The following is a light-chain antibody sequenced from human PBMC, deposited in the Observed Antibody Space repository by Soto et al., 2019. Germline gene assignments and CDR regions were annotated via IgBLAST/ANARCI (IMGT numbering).Light chain of an antibody. CDR3: CSRL. J-gene: IGLJ2*01. Sequence: QSVLTQPASVSGSPGQSITISCTGISSDPPTCNFVSWYQQHPGKVPQLIIYEVTKRPSGVPTRFSGSQSGDTASLTISGLRPEDEAYYYCCSRLFGGGTKLTVL. CDR1: SSDPPTCNF. CDR2: EVT. V-gene: IGLV2-23*02.